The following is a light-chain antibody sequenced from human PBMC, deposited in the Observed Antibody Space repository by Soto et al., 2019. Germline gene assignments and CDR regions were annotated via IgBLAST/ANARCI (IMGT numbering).Light chain of an antibody. J-gene: IGKJ1*01. CDR2: KAS. CDR3: QQYNSYWT. Sequence: DIQMTQSPSTLSASVGDRVTITFRASQSISSWLAWFQQKPGKAPKLLIYKASSSESGVPSRFSGSGSGTEFTLTISSLQPDDFATYYCQQYNSYWTFGQGTKVDIK. V-gene: IGKV1-5*03. CDR1: QSISSW.